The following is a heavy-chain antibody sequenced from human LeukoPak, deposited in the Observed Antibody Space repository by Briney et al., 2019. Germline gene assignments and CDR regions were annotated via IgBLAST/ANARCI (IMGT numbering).Heavy chain of an antibody. J-gene: IGHJ4*02. Sequence: ASVKVSCKASGYTFSRYGMHWVRQAPGQRLEWMGWINAGNENTKYSQKFQGRVSITRDTSASTAYMELSSLTSEDTAVHCCARDLYGDYLDYWGQGTLVTVSS. CDR1: GYTFSRYG. CDR2: INAGNENT. V-gene: IGHV1-3*01. CDR3: ARDLYGDYLDY. D-gene: IGHD3-16*01.